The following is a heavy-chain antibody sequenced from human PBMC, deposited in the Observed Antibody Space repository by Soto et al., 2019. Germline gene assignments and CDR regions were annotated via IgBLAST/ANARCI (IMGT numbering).Heavy chain of an antibody. V-gene: IGHV4-59*01. Sequence: PSETLSLTCTVSGGSISSYYWSWIRQPPGKGLEWIGYIYYSGSTNYNPSLKSRVTISVDTSKNQFSLKLSSVTAADTAVYYCARAGDPHSGWFDPWGQGTLVSVS. CDR1: GGSISSYY. CDR2: IYYSGST. CDR3: ARAGDPHSGWFDP. J-gene: IGHJ5*02. D-gene: IGHD3-10*01.